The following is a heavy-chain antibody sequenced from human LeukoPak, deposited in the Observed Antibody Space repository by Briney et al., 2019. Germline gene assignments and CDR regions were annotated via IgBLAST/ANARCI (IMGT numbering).Heavy chain of an antibody. CDR2: ISDSGGIT. CDR3: AKNTQYSGYYDC. V-gene: IGHV3-23*01. D-gene: IGHD6-6*01. Sequence: GGSLRLSCAASGFTFSSYPMTWVRQAPGKGPEWVSFISDSGGITYYADSVKGRFTISRDNSKNTLYLQMYSLRAEDTAVYYCAKNTQYSGYYDCWGQGTLVAVSS. J-gene: IGHJ4*02. CDR1: GFTFSSYP.